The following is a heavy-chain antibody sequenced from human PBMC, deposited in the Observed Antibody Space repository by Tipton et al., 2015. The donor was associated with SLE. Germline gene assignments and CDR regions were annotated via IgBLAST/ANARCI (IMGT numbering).Heavy chain of an antibody. Sequence: QLVQSGPEVKKPGASVKVSCKASGYTFTRYYMHWVRQAPGRGLEWMGRINPNSGGTNYAQKFQGRVTMTRDTSISTAYMELSRLRSDDTAVYYCAKDIVPTVTGGEAFDIWGQGTMVTVSS. CDR1: GYTFTRYY. J-gene: IGHJ3*02. CDR2: INPNSGGT. CDR3: AKDIVPTVTGGEAFDI. D-gene: IGHD4-11*01. V-gene: IGHV1-2*06.